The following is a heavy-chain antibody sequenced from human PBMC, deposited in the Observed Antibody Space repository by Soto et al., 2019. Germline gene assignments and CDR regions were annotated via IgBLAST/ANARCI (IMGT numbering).Heavy chain of an antibody. CDR1: GGTFSSYA. V-gene: IGHV1-69*01. J-gene: IGHJ6*01. CDR2: IIPIFGTA. Sequence: QVQLVQSGAEVKKPGSSVKVSCKAPGGTFSSYAISWVRQAPGQGLEWMGGIIPIFGTANYAQKFQGRVTITADESTSTAYMELSSLRSEDTAVYYCARGGSYGGQYYYYGMDVWGQGTTVTVSS. D-gene: IGHD1-26*01. CDR3: ARGGSYGGQYYYYGMDV.